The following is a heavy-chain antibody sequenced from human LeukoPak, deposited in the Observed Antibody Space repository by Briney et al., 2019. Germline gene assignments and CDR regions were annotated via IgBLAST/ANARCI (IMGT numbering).Heavy chain of an antibody. CDR3: ARGLSRWSTPTSSYYYRMDV. J-gene: IGHJ6*02. D-gene: IGHD4-23*01. V-gene: IGHV1-69*01. CDR1: GGTLSTYS. CDR2: IIPIFNTI. Sequence: SVRVSCKASGGTLSTYSISWVRQAPGQGLEWVGGIIPIFNTINYAQRFQGRVTLTADESTNTAYMELSSLRSEDTAVYYCARGLSRWSTPTSSYYYRMDVWGQGTTVAVSS.